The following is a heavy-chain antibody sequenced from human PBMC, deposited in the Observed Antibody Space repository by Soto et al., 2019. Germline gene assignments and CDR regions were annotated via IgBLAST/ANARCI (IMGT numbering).Heavy chain of an antibody. CDR1: GGSISSSSYY. CDR3: ARHGPARHNWFDP. D-gene: IGHD2-2*01. CDR2: IYYSGST. Sequence: SETLSLTCTVSGGSISSSSYYWGWIRQPPGKGLEWIGSIYYSGSTYYNPSLKSRVTISVDTSKNQFSLKLSSVTAADTAVYYCARHGPARHNWFDPWGQGTLVTVSS. J-gene: IGHJ5*02. V-gene: IGHV4-39*01.